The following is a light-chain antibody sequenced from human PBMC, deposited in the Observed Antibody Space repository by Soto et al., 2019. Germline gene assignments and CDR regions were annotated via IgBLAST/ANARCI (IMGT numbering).Light chain of an antibody. CDR2: GAS. V-gene: IGKV3-20*01. Sequence: EIVLTQSPDTLSLSPGERATLSCRASQSVSSNYFAWYQQKSGQAPRLLIYGASSRASGIPDRFSGNASGTDFILTISRLEPEDFALYYCQQYGTSPRTFGQGTKVEVK. CDR1: QSVSSNY. J-gene: IGKJ1*01. CDR3: QQYGTSPRT.